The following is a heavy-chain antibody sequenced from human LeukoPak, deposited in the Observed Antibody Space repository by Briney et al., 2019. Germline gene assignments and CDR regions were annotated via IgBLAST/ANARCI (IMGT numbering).Heavy chain of an antibody. CDR3: ARILGYCSGGSCYSEYFDY. CDR1: GFTFSSYE. CDR2: ISSSGSTI. J-gene: IGHJ4*02. Sequence: SGGSLRLSCAASGFTFSSYEMNWVRQAPGKGLEWVSYISSSGSTIYYADSVKGRFTISRDNAKNSLYLQMNSLRAEDTAVYYCARILGYCSGGSCYSEYFDYWGQGTLVTVSS. V-gene: IGHV3-48*03. D-gene: IGHD2-15*01.